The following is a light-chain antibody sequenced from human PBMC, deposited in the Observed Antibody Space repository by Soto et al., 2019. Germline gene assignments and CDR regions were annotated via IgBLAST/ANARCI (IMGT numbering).Light chain of an antibody. CDR3: SSYAGYNNVV. CDR2: EVS. J-gene: IGLJ2*01. Sequence: QSALTQPPSASGSPGQSVTISCTGTSSDVGGYNYVSWYQQHPGKAPKLMIYEVSKRPSGVPDRFSGYKSGNTASLTVSGLQAEDEADYYCSSYAGYNNVVFGGGTKVTVL. V-gene: IGLV2-8*01. CDR1: SSDVGGYNY.